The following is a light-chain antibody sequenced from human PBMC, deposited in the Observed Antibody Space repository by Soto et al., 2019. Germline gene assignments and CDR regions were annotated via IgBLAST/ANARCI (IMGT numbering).Light chain of an antibody. CDR3: SSYTSSSTLVV. J-gene: IGLJ2*01. Sequence: QSALTQPASVSGSPGQSITISCTGTSSDVGGYNYVSWYQHHPGKAPKLMIFDVSNRPSGVSNRFSGSKSGNTASLTISGLQAEDEADYYCSSYTSSSTLVVFGGGTKVTGL. CDR1: SSDVGGYNY. CDR2: DVS. V-gene: IGLV2-14*03.